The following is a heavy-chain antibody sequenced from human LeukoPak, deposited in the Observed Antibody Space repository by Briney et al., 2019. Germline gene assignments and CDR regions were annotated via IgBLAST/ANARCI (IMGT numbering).Heavy chain of an antibody. V-gene: IGHV3-21*01. CDR1: GFTFSSYS. J-gene: IGHJ4*02. CDR3: ARDYSGYSSSHFDY. CDR2: ISSSSSYI. Sequence: TGGSLRLSCAASGFTFSSYSMNWVRQAPGKGLEWVSSISSSSSYIYYADSVKGRFTISRDNAKNSLYLQMNSLRAEDTAVYYCARDYSGYSSSHFDYWGQGTLVTVSS. D-gene: IGHD5-12*01.